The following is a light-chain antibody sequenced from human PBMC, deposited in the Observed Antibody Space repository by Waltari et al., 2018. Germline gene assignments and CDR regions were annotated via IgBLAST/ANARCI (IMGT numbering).Light chain of an antibody. V-gene: IGKV1-5*03. CDR2: KAS. Sequence: DIQMTQSTSTLSAFVGDRVTITCRASQSIGSWLAWYQQKPGKAPRLLIYKASTLESGVSSRFSGSGSGTEFSLTISSLQPDDFATYHCQQYRSYFPTFGQGTKLEIK. CDR1: QSIGSW. J-gene: IGKJ2*01. CDR3: QQYRSYFPT.